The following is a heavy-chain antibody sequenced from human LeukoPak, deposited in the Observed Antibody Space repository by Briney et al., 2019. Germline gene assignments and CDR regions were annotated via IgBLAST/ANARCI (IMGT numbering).Heavy chain of an antibody. J-gene: IGHJ4*02. V-gene: IGHV1-69*13. D-gene: IGHD5-18*01. CDR1: GGTFSIYA. Sequence: ASVKVSCKASGGTFSIYAISWVRQAPGQGLEWMGGIIPIFGTANYAQKFQGRVTSTADESTSTAYMELSSLRSEDTAVYYCARDGGYSYGFDYWGQGTLVTVSS. CDR3: ARDGGYSYGFDY. CDR2: IIPIFGTA.